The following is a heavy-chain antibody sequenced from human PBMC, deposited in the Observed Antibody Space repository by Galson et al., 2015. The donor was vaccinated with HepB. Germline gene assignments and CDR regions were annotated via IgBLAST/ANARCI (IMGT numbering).Heavy chain of an antibody. V-gene: IGHV3-74*03. D-gene: IGHD6-19*01. CDR2: LDDDGIST. Sequence: PLRPPGAASALTLHSHRTHWVRQAPGQAPVWVSRLDDDGISTTYADSVKGRFTISRDNAKNTLYLQMNSLRAEDTAVYYCARTIPVAGGLADFWGQGTLVTVSS. J-gene: IGHJ4*02. CDR1: ALTLHSHR. CDR3: ARTIPVAGGLADF.